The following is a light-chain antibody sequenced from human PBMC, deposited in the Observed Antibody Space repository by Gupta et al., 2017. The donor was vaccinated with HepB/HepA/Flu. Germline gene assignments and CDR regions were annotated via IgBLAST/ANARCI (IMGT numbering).Light chain of an antibody. V-gene: IGLV2-14*03. CDR1: SSDVGGYNY. Sequence: QSALPQPASVSGSPVQSITLSCTGTSSDVGGYNYVPWYQHHPAKAHKLMIYDVNKRPSGVSNRFSGSKAVNTASRTIAGPQAEDEAEYYCSSITRSNNVVVGTGTKFTVL. J-gene: IGLJ1*01. CDR2: DVN. CDR3: SSITRSNNVV.